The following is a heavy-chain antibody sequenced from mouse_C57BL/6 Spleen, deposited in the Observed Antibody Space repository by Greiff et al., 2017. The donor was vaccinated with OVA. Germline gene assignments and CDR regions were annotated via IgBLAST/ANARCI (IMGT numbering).Heavy chain of an antibody. J-gene: IGHJ1*03. CDR3: ARRRGRYFDV. CDR1: GYTFTNYW. Sequence: VMLVESGAELVRPGTSVKMSCKASGYTFTNYWIGWAKQRPGHGLEWIGDIYPGGGYTNYNEKFKGKATLTADKSSSTAYMQFSSLTSEDSAIYYCARRRGRYFDVWGTGTTVTVSS. D-gene: IGHD3-3*01. V-gene: IGHV1-63*01. CDR2: IYPGGGYT.